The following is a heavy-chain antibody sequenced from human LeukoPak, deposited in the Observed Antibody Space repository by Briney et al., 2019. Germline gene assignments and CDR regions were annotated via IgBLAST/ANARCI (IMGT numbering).Heavy chain of an antibody. Sequence: EASVRVSFKASGYTFTIYGISWVRQAPGQGGEWMGWISVYNSNTTYSQKLQGRITMTTATSTITAYMELRSLRSDDTAVYYCARGGVSSGWYGSYFDYWGPGTLVTVSP. CDR2: ISVYNSNT. V-gene: IGHV1-18*01. J-gene: IGHJ4*02. CDR3: ARGGVSSGWYGSYFDY. CDR1: GYTFTIYG. D-gene: IGHD6-19*01.